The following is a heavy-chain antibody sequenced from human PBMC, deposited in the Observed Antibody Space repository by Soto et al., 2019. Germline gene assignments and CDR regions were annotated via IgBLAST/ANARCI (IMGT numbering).Heavy chain of an antibody. CDR3: ARDHLLGAVAGSYYYYYGMDV. J-gene: IGHJ6*02. CDR1: GYTFTSYG. Sequence: ASVKVSCKASGYTFTSYGISWVRQAPGQGLEWMGWISAYNGNTNYARKLQGRVTMTTDTSTSTAYMELRSLRSDDTAVYYCARDHLLGAVAGSYYYYYGMDVWGQGTTVTVSS. D-gene: IGHD6-19*01. V-gene: IGHV1-18*01. CDR2: ISAYNGNT.